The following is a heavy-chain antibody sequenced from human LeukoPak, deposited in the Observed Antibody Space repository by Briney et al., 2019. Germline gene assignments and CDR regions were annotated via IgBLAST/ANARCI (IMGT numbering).Heavy chain of an antibody. CDR1: GFTFSSYE. CDR2: ISSSGSTI. D-gene: IGHD6-19*01. J-gene: IGHJ4*02. Sequence: PGGSLRLSCAASGFTFSSYEMNWVRQAPGKGLEWVSYISSSGSTIHYADTVKGRFTISRDNAKNSLYLQMNSLRAEDTAVYYCARSGYSSGWYNYFDYWGQGTLVTVSS. CDR3: ARSGYSSGWYNYFDY. V-gene: IGHV3-48*03.